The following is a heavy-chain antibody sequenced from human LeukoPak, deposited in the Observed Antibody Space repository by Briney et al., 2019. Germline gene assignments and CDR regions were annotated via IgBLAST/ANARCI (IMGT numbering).Heavy chain of an antibody. CDR1: GSTHIFYA. Sequence: PGGSLRLSCAASGSTHIFYAMSWVRRAPGKGLEWVSTISGSGDSTYYADSVKGRFTISRDKSKNTLYVQMNSLRAEDTAIYYCARSRDTFYDYIWGSWGQGTLVTVSS. V-gene: IGHV3-23*01. D-gene: IGHD3-16*01. J-gene: IGHJ4*02. CDR3: ARSRDTFYDYIWGS. CDR2: ISGSGDST.